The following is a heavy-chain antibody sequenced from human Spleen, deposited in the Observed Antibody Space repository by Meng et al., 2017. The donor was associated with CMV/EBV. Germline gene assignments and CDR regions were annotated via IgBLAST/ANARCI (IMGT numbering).Heavy chain of an antibody. CDR2: IYYSGNI. Sequence: SETLSLTCTVSGGSISSYYWSWIRQPPGKGLEWIGCIYYSGNINYSPSLQSRVAISPGTSKNQFSLRLSSVTGADTAVYYCARETATKPYYIDYWGQGILVTVSS. D-gene: IGHD1-7*01. V-gene: IGHV4-59*01. J-gene: IGHJ4*02. CDR1: GGSISSYY. CDR3: ARETATKPYYIDY.